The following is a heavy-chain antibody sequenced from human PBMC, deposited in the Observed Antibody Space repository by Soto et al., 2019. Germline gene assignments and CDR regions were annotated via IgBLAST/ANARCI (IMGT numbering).Heavy chain of an antibody. CDR3: ARSHPYYDFWSGYYFDY. D-gene: IGHD3-3*01. CDR2: IIPIFGTA. V-gene: IGHV1-69*01. Sequence: QVQLVQSGAEVKKPGSSVKVSCKASGGTFSSYAISWVRQAPGQGLEWMGGIIPIFGTANYAQKFQGRVTITADESTSTAYMELSSLRSEDTAVYYCARSHPYYDFWSGYYFDYWGQGTLVTVSS. J-gene: IGHJ4*02. CDR1: GGTFSSYA.